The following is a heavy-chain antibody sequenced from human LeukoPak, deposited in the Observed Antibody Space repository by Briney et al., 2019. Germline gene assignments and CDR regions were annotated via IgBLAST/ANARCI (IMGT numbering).Heavy chain of an antibody. V-gene: IGHV3-21*01. Sequence: GGSLRLSCAASGFTFSSYSINWVRQAPGKGLEWVSSISSSSSYIYYADSVKGRFTISRDNAKNSLYLQMSSLRAEDTAVYYCARERESIVWFDPWGQGTLVTVSS. J-gene: IGHJ5*02. CDR3: ARERESIVWFDP. CDR1: GFTFSSYS. CDR2: ISSSSSYI. D-gene: IGHD3-16*02.